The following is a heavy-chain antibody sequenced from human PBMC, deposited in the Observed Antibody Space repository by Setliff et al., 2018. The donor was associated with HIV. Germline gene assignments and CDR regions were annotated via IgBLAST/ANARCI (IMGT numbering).Heavy chain of an antibody. CDR3: ARLTTTYYYDSSAYYHPV. V-gene: IGHV4-34*01. D-gene: IGHD3-22*01. J-gene: IGHJ4*02. Sequence: TSETLSLTCAVYGGSFSGYYWSWIRQPPGKGLEWIGEINHSGSTNYNPSLKSRVTISVDTSKNQFSLKLSSVTAADTAVFYCARLTTTYYYDSSAYYHPVWGQGTLVTVSS. CDR1: GGSFSGYY. CDR2: INHSGST.